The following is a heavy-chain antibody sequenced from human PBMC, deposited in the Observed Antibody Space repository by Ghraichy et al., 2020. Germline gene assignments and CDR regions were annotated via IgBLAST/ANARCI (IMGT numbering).Heavy chain of an antibody. Sequence: GESPNISCAASGFTVSSNYMTWVRQAPGKGLEWVSVIYSGGSTYYADSVKGRFTISRHNPKNTLYLQMKSLRAEDTAVYYCARGSHYYGSGNYYDAFDIWGQGTLVTVSS. J-gene: IGHJ3*02. V-gene: IGHV3-53*04. CDR1: GFTVSSNY. D-gene: IGHD3-10*01. CDR2: IYSGGST. CDR3: ARGSHYYGSGNYYDAFDI.